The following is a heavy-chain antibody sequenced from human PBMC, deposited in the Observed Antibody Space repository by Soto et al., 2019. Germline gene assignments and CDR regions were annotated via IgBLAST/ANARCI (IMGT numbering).Heavy chain of an antibody. CDR2: INHSGST. V-gene: IGHV4-34*01. CDR1: GGSFSGYY. J-gene: IGHJ4*02. CDR3: ARGLLWFGGLLYSDVYYFDY. Sequence: PSETLSLTCAVYGGSFSGYYWSWIRQPPGKGLEWIGEINHSGSTNYNPSLKSRVTISVDTSKNQFSLKLSSVTAADTAVFYCARGLLWFGGLLYSDVYYFDYWGQGTLVTVSS. D-gene: IGHD3-10*01.